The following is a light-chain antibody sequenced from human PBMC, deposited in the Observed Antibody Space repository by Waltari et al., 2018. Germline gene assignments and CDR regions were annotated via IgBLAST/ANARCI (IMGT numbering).Light chain of an antibody. J-gene: IGLJ2*01. CDR3: CSYALSSTLV. Sequence: QSALTTPAPVSGSPGQSITNSCTGTSSDGGSSNLVSWYQQPPGKAPKLMNYEDSKRPSGVSNRFSGSKSGSAASLTISGLRADDEGDYYCCSYALSSTLVFGGGTKLTVL. CDR2: EDS. V-gene: IGLV2-23*01. CDR1: SSDGGSSNL.